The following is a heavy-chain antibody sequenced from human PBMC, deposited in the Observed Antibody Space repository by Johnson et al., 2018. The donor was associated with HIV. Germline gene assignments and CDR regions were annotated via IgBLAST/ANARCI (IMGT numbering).Heavy chain of an antibody. V-gene: IGHV3-7*01. J-gene: IGHJ3*02. CDR1: GFTFSSYW. CDR2: IKQDGSEK. CDR3: ARGGAYCGGDCNAFDI. Sequence: EMQLVESGGGLVQPGGSLRLSCAASGFTFSSYWMSWVRQAPGKGLEWVANIKQDGSEKYYVDSVKGRFTISRDNAKNSLYLQMNSLRAEDTAVYYCARGGAYCGGDCNAFDIWGQGTMVTVSS. D-gene: IGHD2-21*02.